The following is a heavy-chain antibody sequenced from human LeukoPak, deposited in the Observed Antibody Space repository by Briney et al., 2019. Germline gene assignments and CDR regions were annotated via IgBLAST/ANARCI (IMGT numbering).Heavy chain of an antibody. CDR3: SKGAPVGGTRHFDY. J-gene: IGHJ4*02. CDR1: GGSFSGYY. Sequence: ETLSLTCAVYGGSFSGYYWSWIRQPPGKGLEWVAIIGGSGETTIYGDSVKGRLTISRDNSKNTVYLQMNSLRVEDTAVYYCSKGAPVGGTRHFDYWGQGTLVTVSS. V-gene: IGHV3-23*01. D-gene: IGHD1-26*01. CDR2: IGGSGETT.